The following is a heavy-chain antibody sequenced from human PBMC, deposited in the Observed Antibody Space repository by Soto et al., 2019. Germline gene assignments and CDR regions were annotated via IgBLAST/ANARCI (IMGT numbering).Heavy chain of an antibody. Sequence: QVQLQQWGAGLLKPSETLSLTCAVYGGSFSGYYWSWIRQPPGKGLEWIGEINHSGSTNYNPSLMGRVTVSVDTSMNQFSLKLSSVTAADTAVYYCARGRLRYFDWLSTSFDYWGQGTLVTVSS. J-gene: IGHJ4*02. CDR3: ARGRLRYFDWLSTSFDY. CDR1: GGSFSGYY. V-gene: IGHV4-34*01. D-gene: IGHD3-9*01. CDR2: INHSGST.